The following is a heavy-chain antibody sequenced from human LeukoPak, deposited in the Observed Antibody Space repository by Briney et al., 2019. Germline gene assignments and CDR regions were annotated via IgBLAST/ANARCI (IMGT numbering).Heavy chain of an antibody. CDR3: ARELMVDTVYHFDY. CDR1: GFTFSTYW. D-gene: IGHD5-18*01. J-gene: IGHJ4*02. CDR2: IKQDGSEN. V-gene: IGHV3-7*01. Sequence: GGSLRLSRAASGFTFSTYWMSWVRQAPGKGLEWVANIKQDGSENYYVDSVKGRFTISRDNAKNSLYLQMNSLRAEDTAVYYCARELMVDTVYHFDYWGQGTLVTVSS.